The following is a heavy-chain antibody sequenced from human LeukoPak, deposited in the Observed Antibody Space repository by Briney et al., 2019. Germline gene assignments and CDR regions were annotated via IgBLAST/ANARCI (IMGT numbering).Heavy chain of an antibody. J-gene: IGHJ5*02. CDR2: IYYRGTT. D-gene: IGHD4-17*01. Sequence: SETLSLTCTVSGGSISSGPYYWGWIRQPPGMGREWIGSIYYRGTTYHNPSLKSRVTISVDTSKNQFSLKLRSVTAADTAVYYCARASGDYGSRRFDPWGQGTLVTVSS. V-gene: IGHV4-39*01. CDR3: ARASGDYGSRRFDP. CDR1: GGSISSGPYY.